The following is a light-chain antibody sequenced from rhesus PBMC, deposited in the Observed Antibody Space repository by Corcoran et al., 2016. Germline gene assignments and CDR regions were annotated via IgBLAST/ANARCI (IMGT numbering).Light chain of an antibody. J-gene: IGKJ3*01. V-gene: IGKV1S15*01. CDR1: QGISNN. CDR2: YAS. Sequence: DIQMTQSPSSLSASIGDTVTITCRASQGISNNLAWYQQKPGKVPKLLIRYASTLQSGVPSRFIGSGSGTDFTRTISSLQPEDFAAYYCQHGYSTPFTFGPGTKLHIK. CDR3: QHGYSTPFT.